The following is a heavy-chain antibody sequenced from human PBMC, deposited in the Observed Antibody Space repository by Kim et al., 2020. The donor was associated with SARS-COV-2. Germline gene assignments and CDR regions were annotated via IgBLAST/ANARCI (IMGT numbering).Heavy chain of an antibody. CDR2: IYSGGSSR. Sequence: GGSLRLSCAASGFNFDIYPMTWVRQAPGKGLEWVSVIYSGGSSRYYADFVKGRFTISRDKSKNTLYLQMNSLRVEDTAVYFCAKEARDYYGMDVWGQGTTVTVSS. J-gene: IGHJ6*02. CDR3: AKEARDYYGMDV. CDR1: GFNFDIYP. V-gene: IGHV3-23*03.